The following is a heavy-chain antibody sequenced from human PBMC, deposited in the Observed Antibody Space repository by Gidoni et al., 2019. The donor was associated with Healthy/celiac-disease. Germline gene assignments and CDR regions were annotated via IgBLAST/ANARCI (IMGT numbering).Heavy chain of an antibody. CDR2: IIPIFGTA. V-gene: IGHV1-69*01. Sequence: QVQLVQSGAEVKKPGSSVKVSCKASGGTFSSYAISWVRQAPGQGLEWMGGIIPIFGTANYAQKFQGRVTITADESTSTAYMELSSLRSEDTAVYYCAGSLSLNRIVVVTRRDAFDIWGQGTMVTVSS. CDR3: AGSLSLNRIVVVTRRDAFDI. CDR1: GGTFSSYA. D-gene: IGHD2-21*02. J-gene: IGHJ3*02.